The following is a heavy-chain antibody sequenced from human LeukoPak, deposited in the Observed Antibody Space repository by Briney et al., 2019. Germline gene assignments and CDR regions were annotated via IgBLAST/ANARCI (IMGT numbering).Heavy chain of an antibody. D-gene: IGHD3-3*01. CDR3: ERDCPRIDISLEWDY. CDR2: ISAYNGNT. Sequence: ASVKVSCKASGYTFTSYGISWVRQAPGQGLEWMGWISAYNGNTNYAQKLQGRVTMTTDTSTSTAYMELRSLRSDDTAVYYCERDCPRIDISLEWDYWGQGTLVTVSS. V-gene: IGHV1-18*01. CDR1: GYTFTSYG. J-gene: IGHJ4*02.